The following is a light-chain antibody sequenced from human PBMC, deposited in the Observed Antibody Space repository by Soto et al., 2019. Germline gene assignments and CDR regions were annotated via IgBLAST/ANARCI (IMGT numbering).Light chain of an antibody. CDR1: QSVGTY. CDR3: QQPSNWPPG. CDR2: DSS. J-gene: IGKJ4*01. Sequence: EIVMTQSPATLSLSPGERATLSCRASQSVGTYLAWYQQKPGQAPRLLIYDSSKRATDIPARFSGSVSGTDFTLTNSSLKTEDFAVYYCQQPSNWPPGFGGGTKVEIK. V-gene: IGKV3-11*01.